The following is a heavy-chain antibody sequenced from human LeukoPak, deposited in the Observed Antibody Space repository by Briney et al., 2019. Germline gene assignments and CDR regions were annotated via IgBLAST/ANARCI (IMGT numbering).Heavy chain of an antibody. CDR1: GGSISSSNW. J-gene: IGHJ5*02. CDR3: ARPLSLGYCSGGSCSGRGAWFDR. V-gene: IGHV4-4*02. Sequence: SGTLSLTCAVSGGSISSSNWWSWVRQPPGKGLEWIGQIYHSGSTNYNPSLKSRVTISVDKSKNQFSLKLRSVTAADTAVYYCARPLSLGYCSGGSCSGRGAWFDRWGQGTLVTVSS. CDR2: IYHSGST. D-gene: IGHD2-15*01.